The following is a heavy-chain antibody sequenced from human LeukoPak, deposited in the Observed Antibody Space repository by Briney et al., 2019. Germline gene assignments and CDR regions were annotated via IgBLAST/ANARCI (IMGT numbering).Heavy chain of an antibody. CDR2: IHSDGSTT. Sequence: GGSLRLSCAASGFTFSSYWMHWVRQAPGKGLVWVSRIHSDGSTTDYADSVKGRFTISRDNAKNTLYLQMNNLRAGDTAVYYCARDRAYCSPTSCYTSHFDYWGQGTLVTVSS. D-gene: IGHD2-2*02. CDR3: ARDRAYCSPTSCYTSHFDY. V-gene: IGHV3-74*01. J-gene: IGHJ4*02. CDR1: GFTFSSYW.